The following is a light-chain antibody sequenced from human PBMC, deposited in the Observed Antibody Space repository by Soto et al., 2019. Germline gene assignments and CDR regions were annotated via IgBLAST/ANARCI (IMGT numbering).Light chain of an antibody. CDR3: SSYPSSSTLGRYV. V-gene: IGLV2-14*01. Sequence: QSALTQPASVSESPGQSITISCTGTSSDAGGYNYVSWYQQHPGKAPKLMIYDVSNRPSGVSNRFSGSKSGNTASLTISGLQAEDEADYYCSSYPSSSTLGRYVFGPGTKVTVL. J-gene: IGLJ1*01. CDR2: DVS. CDR1: SSDAGGYNY.